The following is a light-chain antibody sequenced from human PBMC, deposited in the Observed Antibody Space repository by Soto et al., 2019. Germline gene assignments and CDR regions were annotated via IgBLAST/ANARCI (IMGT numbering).Light chain of an antibody. V-gene: IGKV3-11*01. CDR1: QSVSSH. J-gene: IGKJ4*01. CDR3: QQRSNWPLT. CDR2: DAS. Sequence: EIVLTQSPATLSLSPGERAALSCRASQSVSSHLAWYQQKPGQAPRLLIYDASNRATGIPARFSGSGSGTDFPLISSSLEPEVLAVYYCQQRSNWPLTFGGGTKVEIK.